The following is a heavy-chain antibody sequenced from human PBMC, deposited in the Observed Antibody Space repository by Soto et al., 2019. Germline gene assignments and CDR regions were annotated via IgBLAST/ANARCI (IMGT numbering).Heavy chain of an antibody. CDR3: ARTDSNVYYYYYGMDV. D-gene: IGHD3-22*01. CDR1: GYTFTSYG. CDR2: ISAYNGNT. J-gene: IGHJ6*02. V-gene: IGHV1-18*04. Sequence: QVQLVQSGAEVKKPGASVKVSCKASGYTFTSYGITGVRQAPGQGLEWLGWISAYNGNTNYAQKLQGRVTMTTDASTSTAYMELRSLRSDDTAVYYCARTDSNVYYYYYGMDVWGQGTTVTVSS.